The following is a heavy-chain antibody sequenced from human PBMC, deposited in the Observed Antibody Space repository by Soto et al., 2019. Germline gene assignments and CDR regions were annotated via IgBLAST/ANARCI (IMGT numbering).Heavy chain of an antibody. V-gene: IGHV3-11*01. Sequence: PGGSLILSCAASGIIFSDYMSWVLQAPGKGLEWLSYISGSGRTIYSADSVKGRFTISRDNATNSLHLQMNNLRAEDTAVYYCAMLKFPWGWFDPWGQGNLVTVDS. CDR3: AMLKFPWGWFDP. CDR1: GIIFSDY. J-gene: IGHJ5*02. D-gene: IGHD3-16*01. CDR2: ISGSGRTI.